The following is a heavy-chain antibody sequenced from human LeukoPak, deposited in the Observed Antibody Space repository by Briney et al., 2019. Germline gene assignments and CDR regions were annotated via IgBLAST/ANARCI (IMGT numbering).Heavy chain of an antibody. J-gene: IGHJ5*02. CDR1: GGSISSGGYY. V-gene: IGHV4-31*03. D-gene: IGHD2-2*01. CDR2: IYYSGST. Sequence: SQTLSLTCTVSGGSISSGGYYWSWIRQHPGKGLEWIGYIYYSGSTYYNPSLKSRVTMSVDTSKNQFSLKLSSVTAADTAVYYCARDAMGPGWFDPWGQGTLVTVSS. CDR3: ARDAMGPGWFDP.